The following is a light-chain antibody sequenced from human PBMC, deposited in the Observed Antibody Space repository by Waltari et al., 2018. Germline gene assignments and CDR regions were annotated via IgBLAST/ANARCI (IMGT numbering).Light chain of an antibody. V-gene: IGLV1-36*01. Sequence: QSALTQPPSVSGAPRQRVTISCSGSSSNIGDSAVNWYQQFPGKSPKLVIYYDDSLPLGVSDRFSGSKSGSSASRAISGLQSEDEALYFCAAWDVSLNALIFGGGTKLTVL. CDR2: YDD. CDR3: AAWDVSLNALI. J-gene: IGLJ2*01. CDR1: SSNIGDSA.